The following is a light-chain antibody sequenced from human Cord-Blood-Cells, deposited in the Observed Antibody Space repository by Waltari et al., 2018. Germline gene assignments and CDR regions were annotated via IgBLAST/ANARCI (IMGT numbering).Light chain of an antibody. V-gene: IGLV2-23*01. Sequence: QSALTQPPSVSGSPGQSITFPCTGTSCGVGSYTLVSWYPQHPGKAPKLMNYEGSKRPSGVSNRFSGSKSGNTASLTISGLQAEDEADYYCCSYVPWVFGGGTKLTVL. CDR2: EGS. J-gene: IGLJ3*02. CDR3: CSYVPWV. CDR1: SCGVGSYTL.